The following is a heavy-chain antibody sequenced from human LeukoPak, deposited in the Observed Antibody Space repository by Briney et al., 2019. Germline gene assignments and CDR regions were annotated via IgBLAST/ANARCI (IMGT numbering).Heavy chain of an antibody. CDR3: ARGGSGWTVRVYYYYGMDV. V-gene: IGHV3-74*01. CDR1: GFTFSSYG. Sequence: GGSLRLSCAASGFTFSSYGMHWVRQAPGKGLVWVSRINSDGSSTSYADSVKGRFTISRDNAKNTLYLQMNSLRAEDTAVYYCARGGSGWTVRVYYYYGMDVWGQGTTVTVSS. CDR2: INSDGSST. D-gene: IGHD6-19*01. J-gene: IGHJ6*02.